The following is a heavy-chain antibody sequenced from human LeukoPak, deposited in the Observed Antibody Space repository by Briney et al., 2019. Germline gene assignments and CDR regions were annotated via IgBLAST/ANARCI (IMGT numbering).Heavy chain of an antibody. V-gene: IGHV3-74*01. CDR2: IRTDGSTT. CDR1: GFTFSTYW. D-gene: IGHD5-12*01. J-gene: IGHJ4*02. Sequence: GGSLRLSCAASGFTFSTYWMHWVRQAPGKGLVWVSHIRTDGSTTTYADSVKGRFTISRDNAKNTLYLQMNSLRAEDTAVYYCARDRGYTQDYWGQGTLVTVSS. CDR3: ARDRGYTQDY.